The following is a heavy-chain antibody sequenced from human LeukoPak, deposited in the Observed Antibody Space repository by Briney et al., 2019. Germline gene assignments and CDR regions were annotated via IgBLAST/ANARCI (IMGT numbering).Heavy chain of an antibody. CDR3: ASGMATIYGVVAAFEI. V-gene: IGHV4-61*02. CDR1: GGSISSGSYY. CDR2: IYTSGST. J-gene: IGHJ3*02. D-gene: IGHD2-8*02. Sequence: PSETLSLTCTVSGGSISSGSYYWRWIRQPAGKGLEWIGRIYTSGSTNYNPSLKSRVTISVNTSKNQFSLKLSSVTAADTAVYYCASGMATIYGVVAAFEIWGQGTMVTVSS.